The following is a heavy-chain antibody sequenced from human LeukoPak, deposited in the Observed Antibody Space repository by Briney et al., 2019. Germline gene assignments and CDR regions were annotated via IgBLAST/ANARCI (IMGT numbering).Heavy chain of an antibody. V-gene: IGHV3-48*03. J-gene: IGHJ4*02. Sequence: GGSLRLSCAASGFTFSSYEMNWVRQAPGKGLEWVSYISSSGSTIYYADSVKGRFTISRDNAKSSLYLQMNSLRAEDTAVYYCAREEHGSGRPFDYWGQGTLVTVSS. CDR1: GFTFSSYE. D-gene: IGHD3-10*01. CDR3: AREEHGSGRPFDY. CDR2: ISSSGSTI.